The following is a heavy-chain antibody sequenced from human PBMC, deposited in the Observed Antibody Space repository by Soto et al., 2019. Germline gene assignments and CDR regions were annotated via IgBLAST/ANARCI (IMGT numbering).Heavy chain of an antibody. CDR3: ARSPPSSYYGGSGTFDY. D-gene: IGHD3-10*01. CDR2: AYHSGST. J-gene: IGHJ4*02. CDR1: GGFTSTNNW. V-gene: IGHV4-4*02. Sequence: QLQLQESGPGLVRPSGTLSLTCAVSGGFTSTNNWWSWVRQPPGKGLDWIGDAYHSGSTEYNPPLKSRVSISVDKSKIQISLTLTSATAADTAVYYCARSPPSSYYGGSGTFDYWGQGTLVTVSS.